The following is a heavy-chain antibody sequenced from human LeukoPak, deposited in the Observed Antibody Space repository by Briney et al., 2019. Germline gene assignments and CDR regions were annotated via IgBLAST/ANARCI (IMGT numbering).Heavy chain of an antibody. V-gene: IGHV4-39*01. J-gene: IGHJ4*02. CDR1: GGSISSSSYY. CDR3: ASSTPLLGYYDSSGYYITPYY. Sequence: SETLSLTCTVSGGSISSSSYYWGWIRQPPGKGLEWIGSIYYSGSTYYNPSLKSRVTISVDTSKNQFSLKLSSVTAADTAVYYCASSTPLLGYYDSSGYYITPYYWGQGTLVTVSS. D-gene: IGHD3-22*01. CDR2: IYYSGST.